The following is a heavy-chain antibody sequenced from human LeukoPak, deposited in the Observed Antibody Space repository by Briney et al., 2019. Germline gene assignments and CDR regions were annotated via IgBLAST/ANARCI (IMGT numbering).Heavy chain of an antibody. V-gene: IGHV3-7*01. J-gene: IGHJ4*02. D-gene: IGHD6-13*01. CDR2: IKQDGSQK. Sequence: GGSLRLSCAASGFTFSNYWMTWVRQAPGKGLEWVANIKQDGSQKYYVDSVKGRLTISRDNAKNSVYLQVSGLRVEDTAVYHCARIGYSSSSLDYWGQGALVMVST. CDR3: ARIGYSSSSLDY. CDR1: GFTFSNYW.